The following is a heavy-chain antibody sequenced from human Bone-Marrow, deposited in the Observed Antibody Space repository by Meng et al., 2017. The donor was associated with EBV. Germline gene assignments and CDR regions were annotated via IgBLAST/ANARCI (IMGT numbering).Heavy chain of an antibody. CDR1: DDSIHSGGYY. CDR3: ARAGRGYGDFEYYFDY. V-gene: IGHV4-30-4*01. CDR2: IYYSSST. Sequence: QVAPQEAGPGLVKPSQTLSLTCAVSDDSIHSGGYYWSWIRQPPGKGLEWIGYIYYSSSTYYTPSLKTRLTISLDTSKSQFSLKLYSVTAADTAMYYCARAGRGYGDFEYYFDYWGQGTLVTVSS. J-gene: IGHJ4*02. D-gene: IGHD4-17*01.